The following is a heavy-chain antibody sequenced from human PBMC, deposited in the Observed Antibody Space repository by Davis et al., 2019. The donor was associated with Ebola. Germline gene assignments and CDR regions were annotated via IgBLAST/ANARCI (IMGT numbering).Heavy chain of an antibody. D-gene: IGHD3-9*01. J-gene: IGHJ4*02. CDR1: GVSISGFGYS. CDR3: ARSHSDWLLPFDY. CDR2: IYHSGST. V-gene: IGHV4-30-2*02. Sequence: LRLSCAVSGVSISGFGYSWSWIRQPPGTGLEWIGYIYHSGSTSYNPSLKGRVSMSVDRSRNQFSLRLNSVTAADTGVYYCARSHSDWLLPFDYWGQGTLATVSS.